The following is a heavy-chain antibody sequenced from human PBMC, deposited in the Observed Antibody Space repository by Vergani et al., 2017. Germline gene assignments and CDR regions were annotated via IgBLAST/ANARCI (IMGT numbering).Heavy chain of an antibody. V-gene: IGHV3-30-3*01. J-gene: IGHJ4*02. Sequence: QVQLVESGGGVVQPGRSLRLSCAASGFTFRSYAMHWVRQAPGKGLEWVAVISYDGSNKYYADSVKGRFTISRDNSKNTLYLQMNSLRAEDTAVYYCARDMNIVSRLWGNFDYWGQGTLVTVSS. CDR3: ARDMNIVSRLWGNFDY. CDR1: GFTFRSYA. CDR2: ISYDGSNK. D-gene: IGHD5/OR15-5a*01.